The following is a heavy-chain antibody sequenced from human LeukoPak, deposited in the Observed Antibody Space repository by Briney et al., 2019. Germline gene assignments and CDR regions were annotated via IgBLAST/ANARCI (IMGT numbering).Heavy chain of an antibody. D-gene: IGHD3-22*01. Sequence: SETLSLTCTVSGYSISSGYYWGWIRQPPGKGLEWIGSIYHSGSTYYNPSLKSRVTISVDTSKNQFSLKLSSVTAADTAVYYCAREGYDSSGYYYMHVPVFDYWGQGTLVTVSS. CDR1: GYSISSGYY. CDR2: IYHSGST. V-gene: IGHV4-38-2*02. CDR3: AREGYDSSGYYYMHVPVFDY. J-gene: IGHJ4*02.